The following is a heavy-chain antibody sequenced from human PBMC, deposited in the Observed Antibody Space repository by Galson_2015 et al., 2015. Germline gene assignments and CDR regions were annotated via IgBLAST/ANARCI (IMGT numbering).Heavy chain of an antibody. CDR1: GHSSTSCW. CDR3: ARHLAYRDGYNPVYY. J-gene: IGHJ4*02. D-gene: IGHD5-24*01. CDR2: IYPGDSDT. Sequence: QSGAEVKKPGESLKIFCKGSGHSSTSCWIGWVRQMPGKGLEWMGIIYPGDSDTRYSPSFQGQVTMSADKSISTAYLQWSSLKASDTAMYYCARHLAYRDGYNPVYYWGQGTLVTVSS. V-gene: IGHV5-51*01.